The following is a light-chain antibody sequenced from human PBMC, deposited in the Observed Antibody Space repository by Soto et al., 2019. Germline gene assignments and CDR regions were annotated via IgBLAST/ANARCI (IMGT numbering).Light chain of an antibody. V-gene: IGKV3-20*01. CDR2: DAS. CDR1: QSVVTF. J-gene: IGKJ1*01. CDR3: QQYGSSPRT. Sequence: EIVLTQSPATLSLSPGERATLSCRASQSVVTFFACYQQKPGKAPRLLIYDASSRATGISDKFSGSGSGTDFTLTISRLEPEDFAVYYCQQYGSSPRTFGQGTKVDI.